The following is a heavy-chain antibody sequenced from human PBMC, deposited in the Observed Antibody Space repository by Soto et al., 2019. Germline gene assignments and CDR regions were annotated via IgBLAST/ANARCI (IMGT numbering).Heavy chain of an antibody. CDR1: GGSFSGYI. CDR2: IYHTGNA. CDR3: ARDFFDSSDYTTNWFDP. V-gene: IGHV4-34*01. Sequence: SETLSLTCAVYGGSFSGYIWTWIRQPPGEGLEWIGSIYHTGNAYYNPSLKSRVTISVDTSKNQFSLKLTSVTAADAALYYCARDFFDSSDYTTNWFDPWGQGTLVTVSS. J-gene: IGHJ5*02. D-gene: IGHD3-22*01.